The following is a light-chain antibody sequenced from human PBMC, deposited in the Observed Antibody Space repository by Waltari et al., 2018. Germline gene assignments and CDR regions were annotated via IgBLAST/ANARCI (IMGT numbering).Light chain of an antibody. J-gene: IGKJ4*01. CDR2: STY. Sequence: IVLTQSPGTLSLSPGDSATLSCRASQTVSTIALSWYQQKPGQAPRVLIYSTYNRATGIPDRFSGSGSGTDFTLTINRLAPEDFAMYYCQQYDGIVVTFGGGTKVEI. CDR1: QTVSTIA. V-gene: IGKV3-20*01. CDR3: QQYDGIVVT.